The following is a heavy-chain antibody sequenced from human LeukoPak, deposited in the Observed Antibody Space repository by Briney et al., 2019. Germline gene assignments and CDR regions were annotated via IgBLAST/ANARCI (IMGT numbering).Heavy chain of an antibody. CDR1: GFTFSSYW. D-gene: IGHD4-11*01. Sequence: GGSLRLSCAASGFTFSSYWMNWARQAPGKGLEWVASINHNGNVNYYVDSVKGRFTISRDNSKNTLYLQMNSLRAEDTAVYYCTGSSTVTTDYYYYGMDVWGQGTTVTVSS. CDR2: INHNGNVN. V-gene: IGHV3-7*03. CDR3: TGSSTVTTDYYYYGMDV. J-gene: IGHJ6*02.